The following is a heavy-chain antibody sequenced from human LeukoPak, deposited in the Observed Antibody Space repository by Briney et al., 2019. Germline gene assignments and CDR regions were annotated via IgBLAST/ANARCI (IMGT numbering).Heavy chain of an antibody. CDR3: ARDLGDIQHFDY. CDR1: GDSVSSKSAG. V-gene: IGHV6-1*01. J-gene: IGHJ4*02. Sequence: SQTLSLTCAISGDSVSSKSAGWSWIRQSPSRGLEWLGSTYYRSYWYNDYAVSMRSRITINPDTSKNQFSLQLNSVTPEDTAVYYCARDLGDIQHFDYWGQGTLVTVSS. CDR2: TYYRSYWYN. D-gene: IGHD3-10*01.